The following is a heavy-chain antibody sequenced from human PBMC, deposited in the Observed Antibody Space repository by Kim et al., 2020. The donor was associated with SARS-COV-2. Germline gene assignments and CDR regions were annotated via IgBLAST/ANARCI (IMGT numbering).Heavy chain of an antibody. CDR2: IYSGGST. V-gene: IGHV3-66*01. Sequence: GGSLRLSCAASGFTVSSNYMSWVRQAPGKGLEWVSVIYSGGSTYYADSVKGRFTISRDNSKNTLYLQMNSLRAEDTAVYYCARDSGSGSFSYWYFDLWGRGTLVTVSS. J-gene: IGHJ2*01. D-gene: IGHD1-26*01. CDR3: ARDSGSGSFSYWYFDL. CDR1: GFTVSSNY.